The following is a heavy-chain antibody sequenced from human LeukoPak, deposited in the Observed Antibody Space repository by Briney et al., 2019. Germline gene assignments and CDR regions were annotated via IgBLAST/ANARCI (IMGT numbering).Heavy chain of an antibody. J-gene: IGHJ4*02. CDR1: GFSFDDSA. CDR2: ISGYGDRT. D-gene: IGHD2-21*02. Sequence: GGSLRLSCAASGFSFDDSAIHWVRQAPGKGLEWVSLISGYGDRTYYADSVKGRFTVSKDNSKDSLYLQMNSLRTEDTALYYCAKGGYGVVVTAIDFWGQGTLVTVCS. V-gene: IGHV3-43*02. CDR3: AKGGYGVVVTAIDF.